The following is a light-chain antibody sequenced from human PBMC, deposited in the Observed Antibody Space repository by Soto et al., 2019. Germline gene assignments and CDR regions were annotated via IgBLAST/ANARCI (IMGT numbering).Light chain of an antibody. CDR1: QSISSW. V-gene: IGKV1-5*01. Sequence: DIQMTQSPSTLSASVGYRVTITCRASQSISSWLAWYQQKPGKAPKLLIYDASSLESGVPSRFSGSGSGTEFTLAISSLQPDDFASYYCQQYNSYSPTVGQGTKVEIK. J-gene: IGKJ1*01. CDR2: DAS. CDR3: QQYNSYSPT.